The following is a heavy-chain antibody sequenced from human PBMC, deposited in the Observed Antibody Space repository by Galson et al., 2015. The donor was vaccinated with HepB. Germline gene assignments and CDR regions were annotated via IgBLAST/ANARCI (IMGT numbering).Heavy chain of an antibody. V-gene: IGHV3-49*04. CDR1: GFTFGDYA. Sequence: SLRLSCAASGFTFGDYAMSWVRQAPGKGLEWVGFIRSKAYGGTTEYAASVKGRFTISRDDSKSIAYLQMNSLKTEDTAVHYCTRAGSYYGSGSYLGYWGQGTLVTVSS. CDR3: TRAGSYYGSGSYLGY. J-gene: IGHJ4*02. D-gene: IGHD3-10*01. CDR2: IRSKAYGGTT.